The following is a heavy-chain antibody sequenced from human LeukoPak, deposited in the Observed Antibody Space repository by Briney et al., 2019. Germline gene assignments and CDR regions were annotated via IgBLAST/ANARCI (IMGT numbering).Heavy chain of an antibody. V-gene: IGHV4-59*01. Sequence: SETLSLTCTVSGGSISSNYWSWIRQPPGKGLGWIGYIYYSGSTNCNPSLKSRVTTSVDTSRNQFSLKLRSVTAADTAVYYCARNMRTMVRGVIHYYYYYMDVWGKGTTVTVSS. CDR1: GGSISSNY. CDR2: IYYSGST. CDR3: ARNMRTMVRGVIHYYYYYMDV. J-gene: IGHJ6*03. D-gene: IGHD3-10*01.